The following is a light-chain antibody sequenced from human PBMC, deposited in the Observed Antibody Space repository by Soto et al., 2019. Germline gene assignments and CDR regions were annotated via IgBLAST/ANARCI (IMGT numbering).Light chain of an antibody. CDR1: QSISSW. V-gene: IGKV1-5*03. CDR2: KAS. J-gene: IGKJ1*01. Sequence: DSQRTQSPSTLSASVGDRVTITCRASQSISSWLAWYQQKPGKAPKLLIYKASSLESGVPSRFSGSGSGTEFTLTISSLQPEDFATYYCQQYHSYPWTFGQGTKVDIK. CDR3: QQYHSYPWT.